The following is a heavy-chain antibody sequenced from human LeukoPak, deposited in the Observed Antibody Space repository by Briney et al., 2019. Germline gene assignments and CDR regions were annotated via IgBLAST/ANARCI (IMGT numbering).Heavy chain of an antibody. D-gene: IGHD3-22*01. CDR1: GGSISSYY. CDR2: IYYSGST. J-gene: IGHJ4*02. CDR3: AAARSGYYFRTDY. Sequence: SETLSLTCTVSGGSISSYYWSWIRQPPGKGLEWIGYIYYSGSTNYNPSLKSRVTISVDTSKNQFSLKLSSVTAADTAVYYCAAARSGYYFRTDYGGQGTLVTVS. V-gene: IGHV4-59*08.